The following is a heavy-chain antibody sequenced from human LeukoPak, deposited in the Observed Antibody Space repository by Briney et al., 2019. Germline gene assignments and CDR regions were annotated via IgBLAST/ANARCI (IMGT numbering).Heavy chain of an antibody. CDR2: ISYDGSNK. D-gene: IGHD4-23*01. V-gene: IGHV3-30*18. Sequence: PGRSLRLSCAASGFTFSSYGMHWVRQAPGKGLEWVAVISYDGSNKYYADSVKGRFTISRDNSKNTLYLQMNSLRAEDTAVYYCAKDCDCGGSPRYYYYYGMDVWGQGTTVTVSS. J-gene: IGHJ6*02. CDR1: GFTFSSYG. CDR3: AKDCDCGGSPRYYYYYGMDV.